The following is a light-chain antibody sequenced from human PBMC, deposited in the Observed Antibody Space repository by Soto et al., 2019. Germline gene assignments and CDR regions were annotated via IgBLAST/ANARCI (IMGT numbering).Light chain of an antibody. V-gene: IGKV3-15*01. CDR1: QSVSSN. CDR2: IAS. J-gene: IGKJ1*01. CDR3: QQYNSWPRT. Sequence: EIVMTQSPATLSVSPGERATLPCRASQSVSSNLAWYQQKPGQAPRLLIYIASTRATGIPTRFSGSGSGTEFTLTISSLQSEDCAVYYCQQYNSWPRTFGQGTKVDIK.